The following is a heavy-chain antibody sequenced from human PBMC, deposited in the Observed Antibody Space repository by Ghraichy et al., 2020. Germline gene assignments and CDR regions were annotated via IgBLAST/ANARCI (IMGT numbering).Heavy chain of an antibody. V-gene: IGHV4-34*01. CDR1: GGSFSGYY. CDR2: INHSGST. CDR3: ARAPAPRRIAAAGIGRRYYFDY. Sequence: SETLSLTCAVYGGSFSGYYWSWIRQPPGKGLEWIGEINHSGSTNYNPSLKSRVTISVDTSKNQFSLKLSSVTAADTAVYYCARAPAPRRIAAAGIGRRYYFDYWGQGTLVTVSS. D-gene: IGHD6-13*01. J-gene: IGHJ4*02.